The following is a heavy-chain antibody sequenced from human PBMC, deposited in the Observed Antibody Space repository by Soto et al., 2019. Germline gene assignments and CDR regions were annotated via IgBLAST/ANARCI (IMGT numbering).Heavy chain of an antibody. D-gene: IGHD3-16*01. CDR3: ARDGGSLEMGGYFDY. V-gene: IGHV3-23*01. CDR1: GFTFSSYA. CDR2: ISGSGGST. Sequence: EVQLLESGGGLVQPGGSLRLSCAASGFTFSSYAMSWVRQAPGKGLEWVSAISGSGGSTYYADSVKGRFTISRDNSKNTLYLQMNSLRAEDTAVYYCARDGGSLEMGGYFDYWGQGTLVTVSS. J-gene: IGHJ4*02.